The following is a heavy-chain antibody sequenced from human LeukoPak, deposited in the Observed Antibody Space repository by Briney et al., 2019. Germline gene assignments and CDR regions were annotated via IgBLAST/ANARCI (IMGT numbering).Heavy chain of an antibody. J-gene: IGHJ4*02. CDR3: ARGLGEGYPDY. Sequence: PSETLSLTCAVHGGSFSGFYWTWMRQPPGKGPEWIGEINHSRGTSYNPSLWSRVTISQDTSKNQFSRKLTSVTAADTAVYYCARGLGEGYPDYWGQGTLVAVSS. D-gene: IGHD5-24*01. CDR2: INHSRGT. V-gene: IGHV4-34*01. CDR1: GGSFSGFY.